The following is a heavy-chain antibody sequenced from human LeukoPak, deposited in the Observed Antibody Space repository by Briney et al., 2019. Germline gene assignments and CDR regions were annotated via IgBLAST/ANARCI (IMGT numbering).Heavy chain of an antibody. V-gene: IGHV3-30*18. Sequence: PGGSLRLSCAGSGFTFSSYGMHWVRQAPGKGLEWVAAISYDGSNKYYADSVKGRFTISRDNSKNTLYLQMNSLRAEDTAVYYCAKGPRRATVLYYFDYWGQGALVTVSS. CDR2: ISYDGSNK. D-gene: IGHD4-17*01. J-gene: IGHJ4*02. CDR1: GFTFSSYG. CDR3: AKGPRRATVLYYFDY.